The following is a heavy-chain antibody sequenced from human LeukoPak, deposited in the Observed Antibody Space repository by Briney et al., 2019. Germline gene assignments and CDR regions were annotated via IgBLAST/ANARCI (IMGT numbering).Heavy chain of an antibody. J-gene: IGHJ4*02. V-gene: IGHV4-61*02. CDR3: ARDYASGDLYY. D-gene: IGHD3-10*01. CDR2: IYTSGST. CDR1: GGSISSGSYY. Sequence: PSQTLSLTCTVSGGSISSGSYYWSWIRQPAGKGLEWIGRIYTSGSTNYNPSLKSRVTISVDTSKNQFSLKLSSVTAADTAVYYCARDYASGDLYYWGQGTLVTVSS.